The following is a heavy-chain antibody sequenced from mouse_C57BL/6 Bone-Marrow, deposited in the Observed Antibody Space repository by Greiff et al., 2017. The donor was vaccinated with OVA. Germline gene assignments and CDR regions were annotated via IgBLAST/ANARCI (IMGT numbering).Heavy chain of an antibody. V-gene: IGHV2-2*01. J-gene: IGHJ4*01. Sequence: QVHVKQSGPGLVQPSQSLSITCTVSGFSLTSYGVHWVRQSPGKGLEWLGVIWSGGSTDYNAAFISRLSISKDNSKSQVFFKMNSLQADDTAIYYCARKVYYDYGYYAMDYWGQGTSVTVSS. CDR1: GFSLTSYG. CDR2: IWSGGST. D-gene: IGHD2-4*01. CDR3: ARKVYYDYGYYAMDY.